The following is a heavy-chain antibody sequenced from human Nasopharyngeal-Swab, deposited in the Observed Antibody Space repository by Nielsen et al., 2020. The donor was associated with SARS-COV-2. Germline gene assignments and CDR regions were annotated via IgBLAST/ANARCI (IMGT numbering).Heavy chain of an antibody. V-gene: IGHV4-59*01. Sequence: SETLSLTCTASGGSISSYYWSWIRQPPGKGLEWIGYIYYSGSTNYNPSLKSRVTISVDTSKNQFSLKLSSVTAADTAVYYCAREADGDYYFDYWGQGTLVTVSS. CDR1: GGSISSYY. CDR3: AREADGDYYFDY. J-gene: IGHJ4*02. D-gene: IGHD4-17*01. CDR2: IYYSGST.